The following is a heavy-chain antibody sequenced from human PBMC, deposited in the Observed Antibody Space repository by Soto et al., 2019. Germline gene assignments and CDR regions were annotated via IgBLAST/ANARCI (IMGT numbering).Heavy chain of an antibody. V-gene: IGHV4-34*01. Sequence: NPSETLSVTCAVYGGSFSGYYWSWIRQPPGKGLEWIGEINHSGSTNYNPSLKSRVTISVDTSKNQFSLKLSSVTAADTAVYYCARDSLLAVAGTRGFSGDWFDPWGQGTLVTVSS. CDR1: GGSFSGYY. CDR2: INHSGST. D-gene: IGHD6-19*01. CDR3: ARDSLLAVAGTRGFSGDWFDP. J-gene: IGHJ5*02.